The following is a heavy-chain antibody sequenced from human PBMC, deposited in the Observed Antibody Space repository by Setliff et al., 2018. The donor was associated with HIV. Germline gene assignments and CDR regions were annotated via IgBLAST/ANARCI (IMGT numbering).Heavy chain of an antibody. J-gene: IGHJ5*02. CDR3: ARGGTYCTNGVCYTHNWFDP. D-gene: IGHD2-8*01. V-gene: IGHV1-8*02. Sequence: ASVKVSCKASGYTFTSYDINWVRQATGQGLEWMGWMNPNSGNTGYAQKFQGRVTMTRHTSISTAYMELSSLRSEDTAVYYCARGGTYCTNGVCYTHNWFDPWGQGTLVTVSS. CDR1: GYTFTSYD. CDR2: MNPNSGNT.